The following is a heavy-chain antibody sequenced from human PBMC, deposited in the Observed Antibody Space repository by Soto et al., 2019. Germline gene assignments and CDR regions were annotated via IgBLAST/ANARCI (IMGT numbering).Heavy chain of an antibody. V-gene: IGHV4-39*01. CDR2: IYYSGST. Sequence: SETLSLTCTVSGGSISSSSYYWGWIRQPPGKGLEWIGSIYYSGSTYYNPSLKSRVTISVDTSKNQFSLKLSSVTAADTAVYYCARISYCSGGSCFTEDFDYWGQGTLVTVSS. J-gene: IGHJ4*02. D-gene: IGHD2-15*01. CDR3: ARISYCSGGSCFTEDFDY. CDR1: GGSISSSSYY.